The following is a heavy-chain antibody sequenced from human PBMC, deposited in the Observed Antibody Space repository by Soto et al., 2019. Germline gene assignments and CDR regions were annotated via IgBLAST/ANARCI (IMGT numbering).Heavy chain of an antibody. CDR3: VRDPDGHIDFDY. CDR2: ISAYNGDT. Sequence: QVQLVQSGAEVKEPGASVKISCKASGYTFTSYGISWVRQAPGQGLEWMSWISAYNGDTNYAQKVQGRVTMTTDTSTSTAFMELRSLRFDDTAVSYCVRDPDGHIDFDYWGQGTLITVSS. V-gene: IGHV1-18*01. J-gene: IGHJ4*02. CDR1: GYTFTSYG.